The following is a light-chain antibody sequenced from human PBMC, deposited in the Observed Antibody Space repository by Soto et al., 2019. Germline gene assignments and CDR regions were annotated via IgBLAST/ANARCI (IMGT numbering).Light chain of an antibody. CDR3: QKYNSYFFT. V-gene: IGKV1-5*03. J-gene: IGKJ3*01. Sequence: DIQMTQSPSTLSASVGDRVNITCRARESINGWLAWYQQKPGKAPKLLISRASDLQTGVPTRFSGSGSGTEFTLTIRSLQTDDFATYYCQKYNSYFFTFGPGTKVDGK. CDR1: ESINGW. CDR2: RAS.